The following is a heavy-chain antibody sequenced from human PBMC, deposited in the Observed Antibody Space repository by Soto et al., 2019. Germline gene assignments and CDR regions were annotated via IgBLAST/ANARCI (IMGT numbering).Heavy chain of an antibody. Sequence: EVQLLESGGGLVQPGGSLRLSCAASGFTFSSSATSWVREAPGKGLEWVSAISGSGGSTYYADSVKGRLTISRDNSKNTLYLQLNSLRAEDTPVDYCAKGRVVTAMRWVDYWGQGTLVTVSS. CDR1: GFTFSSSA. V-gene: IGHV3-23*01. CDR3: AKGRVVTAMRWVDY. D-gene: IGHD2-21*02. CDR2: ISGSGGST. J-gene: IGHJ4*02.